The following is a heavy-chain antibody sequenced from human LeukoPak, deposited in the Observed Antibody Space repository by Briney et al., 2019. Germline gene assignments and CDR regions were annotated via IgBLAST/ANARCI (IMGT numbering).Heavy chain of an antibody. V-gene: IGHV1-69*13. CDR2: IIPIFGTA. CDR1: GGTFSSYA. Sequence: ASVKVSCKASGGTFSSYAISWVRQAPGQGLEWMGGIIPIFGTANYAQKFQGRVTITADESTSTAYMELSSLRSVDTAVYYCARGALVGDFDYWGQGTLVTVSS. CDR3: ARGALVGDFDY. J-gene: IGHJ4*02. D-gene: IGHD2-2*01.